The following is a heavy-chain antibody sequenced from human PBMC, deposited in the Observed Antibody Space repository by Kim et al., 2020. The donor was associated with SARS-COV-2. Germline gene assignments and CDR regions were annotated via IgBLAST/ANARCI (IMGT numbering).Heavy chain of an antibody. CDR3: ARDLGDYYFDY. V-gene: IGHV7-4-1*01. CDR2: P. J-gene: IGHJ4*02. Sequence: PTYAQGFTGLFVFSLDTSVSTAYLQICSLKAEDTAVYYCARDLGDYYFDYWGQGTLVTVSS. D-gene: IGHD3-10*01.